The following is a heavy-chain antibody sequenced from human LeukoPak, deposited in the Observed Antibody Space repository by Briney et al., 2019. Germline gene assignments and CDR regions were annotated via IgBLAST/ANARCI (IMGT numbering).Heavy chain of an antibody. V-gene: IGHV3-23*01. D-gene: IGHD1-14*01. Sequence: GGSLRLSCAASGFPVSSYAMSWVCQAPGKGGEGVSTISGSAGSTYYAASVKGRFTISRDNSKNTLYLQMNSLRAEDTAVHYCAKAGGGEPDYWGQGTLVTVSS. CDR3: AKAGGGEPDY. CDR1: GFPVSSYA. CDR2: ISGSAGST. J-gene: IGHJ4*02.